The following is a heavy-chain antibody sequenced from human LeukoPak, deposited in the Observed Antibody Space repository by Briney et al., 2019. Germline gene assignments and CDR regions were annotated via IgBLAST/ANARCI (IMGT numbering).Heavy chain of an antibody. CDR3: ARDYFWASDY. D-gene: IGHD2/OR15-2a*01. V-gene: IGHV3-48*01. J-gene: IGHJ4*02. CDR2: ISGDTSVI. Sequence: PGGSLRLSCAASGFTFSNHNMNWVRQPPGKGLEWISYISGDTSVIYYADSVKGRFTISRDNAKNSLFLQMTSLSAEDTAVYYCARDYFWASDYWGQGTLVTVSS. CDR1: GFTFSNHN.